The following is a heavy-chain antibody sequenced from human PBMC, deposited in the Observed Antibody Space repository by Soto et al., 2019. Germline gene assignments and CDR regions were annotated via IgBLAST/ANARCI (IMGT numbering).Heavy chain of an antibody. CDR3: ARSPSAGHFYYGMDV. J-gene: IGHJ6*02. D-gene: IGHD2-2*01. CDR1: GFTFSYNV. CDR2: ISYDGSNK. V-gene: IGHV3-30-3*01. Sequence: ESGGGVVQPGRSLRLSCAASGFTFSYNVMHWVRQAPGKGLKWVAVISYDGSNKYYADSVKGRFTISRDNSKSTLYLQMNSLRTEDTAVYYCARSPSAGHFYYGMDVWGQGTTVTVAS.